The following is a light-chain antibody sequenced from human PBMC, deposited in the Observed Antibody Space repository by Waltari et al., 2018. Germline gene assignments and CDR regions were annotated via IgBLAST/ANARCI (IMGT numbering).Light chain of an antibody. CDR2: EDN. Sequence: NFMLTQPPSVSESPGKTVTISCTRSSGSIAGYYVQWFQLRPGSSPPTLIDEDNQRPSGVPDRFSGSIYSSSNSASLTISGLKTEDEADYYCQSYDRTNVIFGGGTKLTVL. V-gene: IGLV6-57*01. J-gene: IGLJ2*01. CDR1: SGSIAGYY. CDR3: QSYDRTNVI.